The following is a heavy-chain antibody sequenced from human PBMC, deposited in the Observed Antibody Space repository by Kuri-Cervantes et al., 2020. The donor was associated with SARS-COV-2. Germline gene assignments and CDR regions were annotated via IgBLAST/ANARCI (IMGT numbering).Heavy chain of an antibody. CDR1: GYSISSCYY. J-gene: IGHJ4*02. CDR3: ARLSSIAAPTDY. Sequence: SQTLSLTCAVSGYSISSCYYWGWIRQPPGKGLEWIGSIYHSGSTYYNPSLKSRVTISVDTSKNQFSLKLSSVTAADTAVYYCARLSSIAAPTDYWGQGTLVTVSS. D-gene: IGHD6-6*01. CDR2: IYHSGST. V-gene: IGHV4-38-2*01.